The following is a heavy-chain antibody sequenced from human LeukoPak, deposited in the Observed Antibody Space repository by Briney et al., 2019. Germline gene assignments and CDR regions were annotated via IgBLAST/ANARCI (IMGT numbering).Heavy chain of an antibody. J-gene: IGHJ4*02. Sequence: SETLSLTCAVYGGSFSGYYWSWIRQPPGKGLEWIGEINHSGSTSYNPSLKSRVTISVDTSKNQFSLKLSSVTAADTAVYYCARGSLAAAGTFGGFDYWGQGTLVTVSS. D-gene: IGHD6-13*01. CDR3: ARGSLAAAGTFGGFDY. CDR2: INHSGST. CDR1: GGSFSGYY. V-gene: IGHV4-34*01.